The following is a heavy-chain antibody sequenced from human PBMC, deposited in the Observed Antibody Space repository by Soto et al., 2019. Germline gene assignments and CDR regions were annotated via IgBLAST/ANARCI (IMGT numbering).Heavy chain of an antibody. CDR2: ISYDGSNK. J-gene: IGHJ4*02. CDR3: VKEGDCCTGGSCYSCRYYFDY. V-gene: IGHV3-30*18. D-gene: IGHD2-15*01. Sequence: QVQLVESGGGVVQPGRSLRLSCAASGFTFSSYGMHWVRQAPGKGLEWVAVISYDGSNKYYADSVKGRFTISRDNSKNTLYLQMNSLRAEDTAVYYCVKEGDCCTGGSCYSCRYYFDYWGQGTLVTVSS. CDR1: GFTFSSYG.